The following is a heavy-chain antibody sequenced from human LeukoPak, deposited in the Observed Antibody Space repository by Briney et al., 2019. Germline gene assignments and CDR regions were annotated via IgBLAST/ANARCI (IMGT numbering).Heavy chain of an antibody. Sequence: PGGSLRLSCAASGFTFSKYWMSWVRQAPGKGLEWVANIKEDGSEKYFVDSVRGRFIISRDNAENSLYLQMSSLRAEDTAIYYCVRDGRPLDYWGQGALVTVSS. CDR1: GFTFSKYW. J-gene: IGHJ4*02. V-gene: IGHV3-7*01. CDR3: VRDGRPLDY. D-gene: IGHD1-1*01. CDR2: IKEDGSEK.